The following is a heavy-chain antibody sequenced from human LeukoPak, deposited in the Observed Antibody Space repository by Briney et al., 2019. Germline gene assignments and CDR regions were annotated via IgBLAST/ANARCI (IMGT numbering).Heavy chain of an antibody. Sequence: PGGSLRLSCAASGFTFSSYWMHWVRQAPGKGLVWVSRINSDGSSTSYADSVKGRFTISRDNAKNTLYLQMNSLRAEDTAVYYRARALAWFGELLAADYWGQGTLVTVSS. D-gene: IGHD3-10*01. CDR3: ARALAWFGELLAADY. CDR1: GFTFSSYW. V-gene: IGHV3-74*01. CDR2: INSDGSST. J-gene: IGHJ4*02.